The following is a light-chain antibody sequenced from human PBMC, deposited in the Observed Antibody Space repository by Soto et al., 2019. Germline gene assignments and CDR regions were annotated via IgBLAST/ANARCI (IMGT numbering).Light chain of an antibody. J-gene: IGKJ2*01. CDR1: QSINIY. V-gene: IGKV1-39*01. Sequence: QMTQSPSSLSASVGDRVTVTCRASQSINIYLNWYQQKPGKDPTLLIYAASSLQSGVPSRFRGGGSRTDFTLTISSLQAEDFATYYCQQSYRSPYTFGQGTKLEIK. CDR2: AAS. CDR3: QQSYRSPYT.